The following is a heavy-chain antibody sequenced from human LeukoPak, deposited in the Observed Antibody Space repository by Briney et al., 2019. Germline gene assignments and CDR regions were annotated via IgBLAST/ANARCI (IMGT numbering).Heavy chain of an antibody. V-gene: IGHV3-33*01. CDR3: ARGHSSGYDYSYDAFDI. CDR1: VFTFSSYG. Sequence: GGSLRLSCAASVFTFSSYGMHWVRQAPGKGLRWVAVIWYHGSNKYCADSVKGRFTISRDNSKNTLYLQMNSRRAEDTAVYFCARGHSSGYDYSYDAFDIWGQGTMVTVSS. CDR2: IWYHGSNK. D-gene: IGHD3-22*01. J-gene: IGHJ3*02.